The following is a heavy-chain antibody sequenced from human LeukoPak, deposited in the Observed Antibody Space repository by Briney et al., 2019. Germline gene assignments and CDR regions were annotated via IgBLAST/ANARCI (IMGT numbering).Heavy chain of an antibody. CDR3: ARVRDGYINGAFDI. V-gene: IGHV4-59*01. CDR2: FYYSGST. J-gene: IGHJ3*02. D-gene: IGHD5-24*01. CDR1: GGSISSFH. Sequence: SETLSLTCTVSGGSISSFHWTWIRQPPGKGLEWIGYFYYSGSTNYNPSLKSRVTISVDTSKNQFSLKVSSVTAADTAVYYCARVRDGYINGAFDIWGQGTMVIVSS.